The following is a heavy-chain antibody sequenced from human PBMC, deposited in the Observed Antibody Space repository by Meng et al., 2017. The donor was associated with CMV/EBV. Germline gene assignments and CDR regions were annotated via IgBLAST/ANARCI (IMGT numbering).Heavy chain of an antibody. CDR1: GYSFTSYW. J-gene: IGHJ4*02. CDR3: ARLGGYSYGDPLGY. CDR2: IYPGDSDN. Sequence: GGSLRLSCKASGYSFTSYWIGWVRQMPGKRLEWMGIIYPGDSDNRYSPSFQGHVTISADKSIRTAYLQWSSLKASDTAMYYCARLGGYSYGDPLGYWGQGTLVTVSS. D-gene: IGHD5-18*01. V-gene: IGHV5-51*01.